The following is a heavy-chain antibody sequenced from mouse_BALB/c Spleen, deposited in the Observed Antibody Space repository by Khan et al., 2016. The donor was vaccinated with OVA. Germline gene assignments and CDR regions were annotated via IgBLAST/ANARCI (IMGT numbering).Heavy chain of an antibody. Sequence: QIQLVQSGPELKKPGETVKISCKASGYTFTNYGLNWVKQAPGKGLKWMGWINTNTEETTYAEEFKGRFAFSLETSASTAYLQINNLKNEDTASYFCARRFRTAYPLYYYAMDYWGQGTSVTVSS. V-gene: IGHV9-3*02. CDR1: GYTFTNYG. J-gene: IGHJ4*01. D-gene: IGHD1-2*01. CDR2: INTNTEET. CDR3: ARRFRTAYPLYYYAMDY.